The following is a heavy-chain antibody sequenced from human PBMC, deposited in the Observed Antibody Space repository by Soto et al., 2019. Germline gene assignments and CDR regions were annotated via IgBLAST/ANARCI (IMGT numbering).Heavy chain of an antibody. J-gene: IGHJ2*01. Sequence: EGSLRLSCAASGFTFSDYWMHWVRQVPGRGLVWVSRINEGGTITTYADSVKGRFTISRDNAKNTVYLQMNSLRAEDTAVYYCVRLTKLAEFLDLWGRGIPVTVS. CDR3: VRLTKLAEFLDL. D-gene: IGHD1-1*01. CDR1: GFTFSDYW. V-gene: IGHV3-74*03. CDR2: INEGGTIT.